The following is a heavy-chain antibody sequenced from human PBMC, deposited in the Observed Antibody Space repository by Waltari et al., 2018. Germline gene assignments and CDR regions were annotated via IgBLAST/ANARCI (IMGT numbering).Heavy chain of an antibody. Sequence: VQLLESGGGLVQPGGSLRLSCEASGFTFSSYAMSWVRQAPGKGLEWIGEINHSGSTNYNPSLKSRVTISVDTSKNQFSLKLSSVTAADTAVYYCARGEYSSSSCFDYWGQGTLVTVSS. CDR2: INHSGST. J-gene: IGHJ4*02. CDR3: ARGEYSSSSCFDY. D-gene: IGHD6-6*01. CDR1: GFTFSSYA. V-gene: IGHV4-34*01.